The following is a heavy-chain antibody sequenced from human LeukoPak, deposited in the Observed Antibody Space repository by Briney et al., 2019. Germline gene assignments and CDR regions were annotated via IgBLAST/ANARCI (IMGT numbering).Heavy chain of an antibody. CDR3: ARVMGNYASDY. J-gene: IGHJ4*02. CDR1: GFSFSDYY. V-gene: IGHV3-11*04. Sequence: PGGSLRLSCAASGFSFSDYYMSWIRQAPGKGLEWVSYISSIGDAMFYSDYVKVRLPISRDNGKTSLFLEINSLIAEDAAIYYCARVMGNYASDYWGQGALVTVSS. D-gene: IGHD1-7*01. CDR2: ISSIGDAM.